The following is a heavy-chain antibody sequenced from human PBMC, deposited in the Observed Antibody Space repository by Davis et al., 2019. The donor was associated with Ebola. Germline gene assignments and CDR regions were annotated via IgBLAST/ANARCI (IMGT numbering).Heavy chain of an antibody. D-gene: IGHD6-19*01. V-gene: IGHV3-7*01. CDR1: GFTFSGHW. J-gene: IGHJ1*01. CDR2: IKQDGSIK. Sequence: GESLKISCAASGFTFSGHWMGWVRQAPGKGLEWVANIKQDGSIKYFVDSVKGRFTISRDNAKNSLYLQMNSLRAEDTAVYYCARDWFGLESGWGGAEYFQHWGQGTLVTVSS. CDR3: ARDWFGLESGWGGAEYFQH.